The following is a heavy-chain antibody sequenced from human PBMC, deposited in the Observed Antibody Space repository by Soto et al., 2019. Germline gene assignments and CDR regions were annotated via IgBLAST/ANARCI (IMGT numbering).Heavy chain of an antibody. V-gene: IGHV3-48*04. J-gene: IGHJ1*01. D-gene: IGHD3-22*01. Sequence: PGGSLXLSCAASGFXFSSYSMNWVRQAPGKGLGWVSYISSSSSTIYYADSVKGRFTISRDNAKNSLDLQMNSLRAEDTAVYYCAANQGSGYYYTKFHHWGQGTLVTVSS. CDR1: GFXFSSYS. CDR2: ISSSSSTI. CDR3: AANQGSGYYYTKFHH.